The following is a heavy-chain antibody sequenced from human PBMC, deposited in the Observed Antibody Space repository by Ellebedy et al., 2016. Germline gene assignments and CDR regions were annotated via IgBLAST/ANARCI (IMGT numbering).Heavy chain of an antibody. CDR1: GFSFDKYA. CDR2: LHWNTGDI. J-gene: IGHJ4*02. Sequence: SLKISXAASGFSFDKYAMHWVRQPPGKGLEWVSSLHWNTGDIAYADSLKGRFTISRDTVNNSLFLNINSLRSEDTAVYYCAIPPFFWGQGTLVTVSS. CDR3: AIPPFF. V-gene: IGHV3-9*01.